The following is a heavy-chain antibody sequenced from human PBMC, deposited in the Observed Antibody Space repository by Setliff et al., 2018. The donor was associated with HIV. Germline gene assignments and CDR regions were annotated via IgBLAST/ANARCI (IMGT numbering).Heavy chain of an antibody. CDR1: GYTFTSYY. D-gene: IGHD6-19*01. CDR2: INPSGGST. V-gene: IGHV1-46*01. J-gene: IGHJ4*02. CDR3: ARNFGGSGWYYFDY. Sequence: ASVKVSCKASGYTFTSYYMHWVRQAPGQGFEWMGVINPSGGSTGYAEKFQGRVTMTRDTSANIVYLELSSLRSEDTAKYYCARNFGGSGWYYFDYWGQGTLVTVSS.